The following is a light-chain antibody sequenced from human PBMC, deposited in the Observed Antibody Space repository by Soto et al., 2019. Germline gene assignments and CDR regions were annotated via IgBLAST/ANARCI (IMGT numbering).Light chain of an antibody. CDR2: TAS. V-gene: IGKV1-39*01. CDR1: QNIGNY. J-gene: IGKJ5*01. CDR3: QQGFSTPIT. Sequence: QMTQAPSSLSASVRGRVTITCRASQNIGNYLNWYQQTPGKAPRPLISTASSLQSGVPSRFSGSRSGADFTLSISSLQPEDSATYYCQQGFSTPITLGQGTRLESK.